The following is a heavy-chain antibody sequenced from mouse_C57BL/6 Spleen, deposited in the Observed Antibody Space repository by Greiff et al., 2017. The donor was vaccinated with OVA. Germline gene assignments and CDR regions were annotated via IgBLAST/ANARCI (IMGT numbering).Heavy chain of an antibody. D-gene: IGHD1-1*01. V-gene: IGHV1-39*01. J-gene: IGHJ2*01. CDR2: INPKCGTT. Sequence: VQLQQSGPELVKPGASVKISCKASGYSFTDYNINWVKQSTGKSLEWIGVINPKCGTTSYNQKFKGKATLTVDQSSSTAYMQLSSLTSEDSAVYYCARDYGGSPDDVDYWGQGTTLTVSS. CDR3: ARDYGGSPDDVDY. CDR1: GYSFTDYN.